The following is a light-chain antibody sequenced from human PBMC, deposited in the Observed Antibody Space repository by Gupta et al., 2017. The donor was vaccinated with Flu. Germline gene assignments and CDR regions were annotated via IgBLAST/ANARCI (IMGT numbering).Light chain of an antibody. CDR3: QQDNNWPLT. CDR1: QSVSSN. J-gene: IGKJ4*01. Sequence: PATLSVSPGERATLSCRASQSVSSNLAWYQQKRGQAPRLLIYGASTRATGIPARFSGSGSGTEFTLTISSLQSEDFAVYYCQQDNNWPLTFGGGTKVEIK. V-gene: IGKV3-15*01. CDR2: GAS.